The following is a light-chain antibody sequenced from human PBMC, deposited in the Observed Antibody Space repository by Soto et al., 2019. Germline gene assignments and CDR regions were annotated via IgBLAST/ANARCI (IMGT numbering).Light chain of an antibody. V-gene: IGKV3-20*01. Sequence: EIVMTQSPATLSVSPGERATLSCRASQSVGSNLAWYQQKPGQAPRLLIYGASSRATGIPDRFSGSGSGTDFTLTISRVEPEDFAVYYCQQYGSSPQTFGQGTKVDIK. CDR1: QSVGSN. J-gene: IGKJ1*01. CDR2: GAS. CDR3: QQYGSSPQT.